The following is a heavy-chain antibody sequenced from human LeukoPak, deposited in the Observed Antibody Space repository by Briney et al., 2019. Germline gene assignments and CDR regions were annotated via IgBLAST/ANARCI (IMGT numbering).Heavy chain of an antibody. D-gene: IGHD1-26*01. CDR2: ISYDGSNQ. CDR1: GFTFSTYG. J-gene: IGHJ3*02. V-gene: IGHV3-30*03. Sequence: GGSLRLSCAASGFTFSTYGMHWLRQAPGKGLEWGAVISYDGSNQYYADSVKGRFTISSDNAKNSLYLQMNSLRAEDTAVYYCARDRQAGATASYDAFDIWGQGTMVTVSS. CDR3: ARDRQAGATASYDAFDI.